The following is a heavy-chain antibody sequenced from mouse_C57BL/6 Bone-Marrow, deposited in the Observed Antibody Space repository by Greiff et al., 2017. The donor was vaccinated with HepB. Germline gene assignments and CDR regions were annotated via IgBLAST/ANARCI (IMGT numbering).Heavy chain of an antibody. CDR3: AKVYGSSSFDY. V-gene: IGHV1-64*01. CDR1: GYTFTSYW. CDR2: IHPNSGST. J-gene: IGHJ2*01. Sequence: QVQLQQPGAELVKPGASVKLSCKASGYTFTSYWMHWVKQRPGQGLEWIGMIHPNSGSTKYNEKFKSKATLTVDKSSSTAYMQLSSLTSEDSAVYYCAKVYGSSSFDYWGQGTTLTVSS. D-gene: IGHD1-1*01.